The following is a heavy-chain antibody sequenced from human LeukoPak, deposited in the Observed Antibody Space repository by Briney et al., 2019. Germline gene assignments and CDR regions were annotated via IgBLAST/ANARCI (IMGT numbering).Heavy chain of an antibody. D-gene: IGHD2-2*02. V-gene: IGHV4-4*02. CDR3: ARGTVVPAAIGSGYFDY. CDR2: IYHSGST. CDR1: GGSISSSNW. Sequence: PSETLSLTCAVSGGSISSSNWWSWVRQPPGKGLEWIGEIYHSGSTNYNPSLKSRVTISVDTSKNQFSLRLSSVTAADTAVYYCARGTVVPAAIGSGYFDYWGQGTLVTVSS. J-gene: IGHJ4*02.